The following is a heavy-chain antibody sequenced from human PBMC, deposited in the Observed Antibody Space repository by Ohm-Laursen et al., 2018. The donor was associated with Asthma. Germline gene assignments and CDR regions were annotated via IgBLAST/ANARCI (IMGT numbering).Heavy chain of an antibody. D-gene: IGHD3-3*01. CDR2: ISSSSTI. CDR1: GFTFSSYS. J-gene: IGHJ5*02. Sequence: SLRLSCAASGFTFSSYSMNWVRQAPGKGLEWVSYISSSSTIYYADSVKGRFTISRDNAKNSLYLQMNSLRDEDTAVYYCARDRRYYDFWSGSGWFDPWGQGTLVTVSS. CDR3: ARDRRYYDFWSGSGWFDP. V-gene: IGHV3-48*02.